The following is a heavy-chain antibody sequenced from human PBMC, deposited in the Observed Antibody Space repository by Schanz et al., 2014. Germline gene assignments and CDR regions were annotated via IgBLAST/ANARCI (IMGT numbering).Heavy chain of an antibody. CDR3: ARDSTPDYDCLTAYSSIDV. D-gene: IGHD3-9*01. CDR2: ISSSGSYI. J-gene: IGHJ4*01. Sequence: EVLLVESGGGLVKPGGSLRLSCEASGFTFITYTMNWVRQAPGKGLEWVSSISSSGSYIHYADSVKGRFTISRDNAKNTLYLQMNSLRAEDTAVYYCARDSTPDYDCLTAYSSIDVWGHGPLVAASS. CDR1: GFTFITYT. V-gene: IGHV3-21*02.